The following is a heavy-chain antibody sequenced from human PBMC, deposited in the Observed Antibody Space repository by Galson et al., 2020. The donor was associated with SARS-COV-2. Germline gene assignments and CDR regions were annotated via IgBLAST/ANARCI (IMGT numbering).Heavy chain of an antibody. J-gene: IGHJ6*02. CDR1: GYSISSGYY. V-gene: IGHV4-38-2*01. Sequence: SETLSLTCAVSGYSISSGYYWGWIRQPPGKGLEWIGSIYHSGSTYYNPSLKSRVTISVDTSKNQFSLKLRSVTAADTAVYYCARHGLAVVVEGMDVWGQGTTVTVSS. CDR2: IYHSGST. D-gene: IGHD6-19*01. CDR3: ARHGLAVVVEGMDV.